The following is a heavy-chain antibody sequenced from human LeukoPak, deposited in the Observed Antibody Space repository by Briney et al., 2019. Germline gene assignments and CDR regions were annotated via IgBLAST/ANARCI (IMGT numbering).Heavy chain of an antibody. V-gene: IGHV1-69*05. CDR1: GGTLSSYA. J-gene: IGHJ4*02. Sequence: ASVKVSCKASGGTLSSYAISWVRQAPGQGLEWMGGIIPIFGTANYAQKFQGRVTITTDESTSTAYMELSSLRSEDTAVYYCARIGAAVGDYWGQGTLVTVSS. D-gene: IGHD6-13*01. CDR3: ARIGAAVGDY. CDR2: IIPIFGTA.